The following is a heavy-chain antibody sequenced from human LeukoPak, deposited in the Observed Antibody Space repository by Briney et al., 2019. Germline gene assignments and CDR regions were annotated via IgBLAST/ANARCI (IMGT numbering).Heavy chain of an antibody. D-gene: IGHD3-10*01. CDR1: GGTFSSYA. Sequence: GASVKVSCKASGGTFSSYAISWVRQAPGQGLEWMGGIIPIFGTANYAQKFQGRVTITADKSTSTAYMELSSLRSEDTAVYYCARLALWFGYGDDAFDIWGQGTMVTVSS. J-gene: IGHJ3*02. CDR3: ARLALWFGYGDDAFDI. CDR2: IIPIFGTA. V-gene: IGHV1-69*06.